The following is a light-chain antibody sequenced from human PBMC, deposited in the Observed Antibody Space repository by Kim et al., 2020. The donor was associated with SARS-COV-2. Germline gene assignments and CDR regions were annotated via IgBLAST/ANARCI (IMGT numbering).Light chain of an antibody. V-gene: IGKV3-20*01. CDR3: QQYGRRPHS. Sequence: EIVLTQSPGTLSLSPGERATLSCRASQRVSSSYLAWYQQKPGQAPRLLIYGASSRATSIPDRFSGSGSRTDFTLTISRLEPEDCAVCYCQQYGRRPHSFGGGTKVDI. CDR1: QRVSSSY. CDR2: GAS. J-gene: IGKJ4*01.